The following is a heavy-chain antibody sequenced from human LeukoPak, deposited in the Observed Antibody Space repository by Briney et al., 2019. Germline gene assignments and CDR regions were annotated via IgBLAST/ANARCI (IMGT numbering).Heavy chain of an antibody. D-gene: IGHD3-10*02. CDR1: GFTFRAYN. CDR2: ISSSGSFI. J-gene: IGHJ6*04. CDR3: AELGITMIGGV. Sequence: PGGSLRLSCVASGFTFRAYNMNWVRQAPGKGLEWVSCISSSGSFIYYADSVKGRFTISRDNAKNSLYLQMNSLRAEDTAVYYCAELGITMIGGVWGKGTTVTISS. V-gene: IGHV3-21*01.